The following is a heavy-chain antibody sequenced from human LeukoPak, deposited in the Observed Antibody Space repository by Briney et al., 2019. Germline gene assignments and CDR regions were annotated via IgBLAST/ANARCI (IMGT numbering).Heavy chain of an antibody. CDR1: GFTFSSYS. J-gene: IGHJ3*02. CDR3: ARQWGSDAFDI. V-gene: IGHV3-21*01. D-gene: IGHD1-26*01. CDR2: ISSSSSYI. Sequence: PGGSLRLSCAASGFTFSSYSMNWVRRAPGKGLEWVSSISSSSSYIYYADSVKGRFTISRDNAKNSLYLQMNSLRAEDTAVYYCARQWGSDAFDIWGQGTMVTVSS.